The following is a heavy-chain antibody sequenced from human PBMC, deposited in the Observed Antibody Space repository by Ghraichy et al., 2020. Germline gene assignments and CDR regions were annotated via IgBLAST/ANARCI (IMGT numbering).Heavy chain of an antibody. D-gene: IGHD3-16*01. J-gene: IGHJ3*02. CDR2: IFYNGNV. Sequence: SQTLSLTCTVSGGSISSNDDYWGWIRQPPVKGLEWIGSIFYNGNVYYNPSLKSRVTISVDTSKNQFSLKLSSVTAADTAVYYCARHHWRGNDAFDIWGQGTLVTVSS. V-gene: IGHV4-39*01. CDR1: GGSISSNDDY. CDR3: ARHHWRGNDAFDI.